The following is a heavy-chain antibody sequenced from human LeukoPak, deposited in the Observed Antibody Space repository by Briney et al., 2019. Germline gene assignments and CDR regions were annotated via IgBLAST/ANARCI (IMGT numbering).Heavy chain of an antibody. Sequence: PGGSLRLSCAASGFTFSSYDMSWVRQAPGKGLEWVSAISGSRGSTYYADAVTGRFTISRDNSESTLYLQMNSLRAEDTAVYYCAKGYSSGWDYWYFDLWGRGTLGSVSS. J-gene: IGHJ2*01. CDR3: AKGYSSGWDYWYFDL. CDR1: GFTFSSYD. D-gene: IGHD6-19*01. V-gene: IGHV3-23*01. CDR2: ISGSRGST.